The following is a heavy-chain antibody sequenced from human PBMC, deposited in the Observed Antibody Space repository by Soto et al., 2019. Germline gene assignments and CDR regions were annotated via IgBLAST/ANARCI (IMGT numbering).Heavy chain of an antibody. CDR3: AKDGSYSGWYVYNPATTKYYGMDV. Sequence: QVQLVESGGGVVQPGRSLRLSCAASGFTFSSYGMHWVRQAPGKGLEWVAVISYDGSNKYYADSVKGRFTISRDNSKNTLYLQMNSLRAEDTAVYYCAKDGSYSGWYVYNPATTKYYGMDVWGQGTTVTVSS. V-gene: IGHV3-30*18. D-gene: IGHD6-19*01. CDR2: ISYDGSNK. CDR1: GFTFSSYG. J-gene: IGHJ6*02.